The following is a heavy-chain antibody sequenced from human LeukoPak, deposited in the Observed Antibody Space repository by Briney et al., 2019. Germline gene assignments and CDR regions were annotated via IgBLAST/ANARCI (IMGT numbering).Heavy chain of an antibody. V-gene: IGHV4-59*01. CDR2: IYYSGST. D-gene: IGHD3-22*01. CDR3: ARVTGYMIEDYFDY. CDR1: GGSISSYY. Sequence: KASETLSLTCTVSGGSISSYYWSWIRQPPGKRLEWIGYIYYSGSTNYNSSLRSRVTISVDTSKNQFSLKLRSVTAADTAVYYCARVTGYMIEDYFDYWGQGTLVTVSS. J-gene: IGHJ4*02.